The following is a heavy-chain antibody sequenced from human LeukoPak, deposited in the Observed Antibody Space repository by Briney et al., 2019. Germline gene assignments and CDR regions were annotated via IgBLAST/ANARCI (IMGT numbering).Heavy chain of an antibody. CDR1: GFTFDDYA. Sequence: GGSLRLSCAASGFTFDDYAMHWVRQAPGKGLEWVSLISWDGGSTHYADSVKGRFTISRDNAKKSLYLQMNSLRPEDTALYYCSTGPRSLPYWGPGTLVTVSS. V-gene: IGHV3-43D*03. CDR2: ISWDGGST. J-gene: IGHJ4*01. D-gene: IGHD4-23*01. CDR3: STGPRSLPY.